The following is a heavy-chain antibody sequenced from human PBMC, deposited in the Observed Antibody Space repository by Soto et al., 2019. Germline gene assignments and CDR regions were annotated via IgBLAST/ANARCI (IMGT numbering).Heavy chain of an antibody. CDR1: GGSISSGGYY. V-gene: IGHV4-31*03. Sequence: LSLTCTVSGGSISSGGYYWSWIRQHPGRGLEWIGYIYYSGSTYYNPSLKSRVTISVDTSKNQFSLKLSSVTAADTAVYYCARVLWFGETFPFDYWGQGTLVTVSS. J-gene: IGHJ4*02. D-gene: IGHD3-10*01. CDR3: ARVLWFGETFPFDY. CDR2: IYYSGST.